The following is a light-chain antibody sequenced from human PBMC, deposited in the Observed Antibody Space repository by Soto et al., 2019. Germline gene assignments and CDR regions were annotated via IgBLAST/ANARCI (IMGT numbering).Light chain of an antibody. CDR2: TTS. CDR3: LLYFGGAYV. CDR1: TGAVTSDFH. Sequence: QAVVTQEPSLTVSPGGTVTLTCGSSTGAVTSDFHPNWFQQKPGQAPRALIYTTSKRHSWTPARFSGSLLGGKAALTLSGVQPEDEAEYYCLLYFGGAYVFGTGTKVTVL. J-gene: IGLJ1*01. V-gene: IGLV7-43*01.